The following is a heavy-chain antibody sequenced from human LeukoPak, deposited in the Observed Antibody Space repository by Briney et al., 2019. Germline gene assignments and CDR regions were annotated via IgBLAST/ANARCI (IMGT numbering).Heavy chain of an antibody. D-gene: IGHD5-12*01. CDR2: INPNSGVT. CDR1: GYTLTGYY. Sequence: ASVKVSCKASGYTLTGYYMHWVRQAPGRGLEWMGWINPNSGVTKFAQRFQGRVTMTRDTSTSTAYLDLSSLRSDDTAVYYCATAVLYGGNDFDYWGQGTLVTVSS. J-gene: IGHJ4*02. CDR3: ATAVLYGGNDFDY. V-gene: IGHV1-2*02.